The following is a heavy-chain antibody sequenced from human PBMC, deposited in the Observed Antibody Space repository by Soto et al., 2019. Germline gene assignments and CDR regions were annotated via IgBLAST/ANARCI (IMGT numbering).Heavy chain of an antibody. CDR3: ARVDPRGVAVVRDY. Sequence: QVQLVQSGPEVKKLGASVKVSCKASGNTFASHGFSWVRQAPGQGLEWMGWISGFNGQTNYALKFQGRVTSTTDTSTSTAYMELRSLRSDDTAVYFCARVDPRGVAVVRDYWGQGTLVTVSS. CDR2: ISGFNGQT. D-gene: IGHD3-10*01. V-gene: IGHV1-18*01. J-gene: IGHJ4*02. CDR1: GNTFASHG.